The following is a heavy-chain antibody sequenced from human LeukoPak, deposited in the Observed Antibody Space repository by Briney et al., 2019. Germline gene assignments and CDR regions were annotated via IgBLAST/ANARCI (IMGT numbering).Heavy chain of an antibody. CDR3: ARGLRIFRY. J-gene: IGHJ4*02. D-gene: IGHD2-15*01. Sequence: SETLSLTCTVSGGSISSSSYYWGWIRQPPGKGLEWIGSIYYSGSTYYNPSLKSRVTISVDTSKNQFSLKLSSVTTADTAVYYCARGLRIFRYWGQGTLVTVSS. CDR1: GGSISSSSYY. CDR2: IYYSGST. V-gene: IGHV4-39*07.